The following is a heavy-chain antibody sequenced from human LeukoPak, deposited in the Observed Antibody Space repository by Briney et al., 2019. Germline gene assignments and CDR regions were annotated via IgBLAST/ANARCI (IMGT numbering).Heavy chain of an antibody. CDR1: GYSISSGYY. Sequence: PSETLSLTCTVSGYSISSGYYWGWIRQPPGKELEWIGSIYHSGSTSYNPSLKSRVTISVDTSKNQSSLKLSSVTAADTAVYYCARDPATYSYDSSGIWDAFDIWGRGTMVTVSS. J-gene: IGHJ3*02. V-gene: IGHV4-38-2*02. D-gene: IGHD3-22*01. CDR2: IYHSGST. CDR3: ARDPATYSYDSSGIWDAFDI.